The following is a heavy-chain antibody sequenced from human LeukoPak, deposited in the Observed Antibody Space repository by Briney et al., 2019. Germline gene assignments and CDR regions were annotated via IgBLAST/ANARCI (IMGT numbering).Heavy chain of an antibody. D-gene: IGHD3-10*01. CDR3: ARGPAMVRGVNWFDP. CDR1: GGSFRGYC. J-gene: IGHJ5*02. Sequence: SDTLSLTCAVYGGSFRGYCWSWIRQPPGKGLEWIGEINHSGSTNYNPSLKSRVTISVDTSKNQFSLKLSSVAAADTAVYYCARGPAMVRGVNWFDPWGQGTLVTVSS. V-gene: IGHV4-34*01. CDR2: INHSGST.